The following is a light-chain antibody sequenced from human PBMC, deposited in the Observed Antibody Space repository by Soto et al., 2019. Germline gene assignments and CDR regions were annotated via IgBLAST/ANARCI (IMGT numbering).Light chain of an antibody. CDR1: QSVSSN. Sequence: IGLTHSPGTLSLSPWEIATLSCRASQSVSSNLAWYQQKPGQAPRLLIYGASTRATGIPARFSGSGSGTEFTLTISSLQSEDFAVYYCHQYNNWPPWTFGPGTKVDIK. CDR3: HQYNNWPPWT. CDR2: GAS. V-gene: IGKV3-15*01. J-gene: IGKJ1*01.